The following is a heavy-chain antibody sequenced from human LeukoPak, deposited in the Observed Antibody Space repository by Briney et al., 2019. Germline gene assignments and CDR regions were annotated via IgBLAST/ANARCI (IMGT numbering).Heavy chain of an antibody. D-gene: IGHD3-22*01. CDR3: ARGAYYYED. CDR1: GFTFSSHS. CDR2: ISSSSSTI. V-gene: IGHV3-48*01. Sequence: GGSLRLSCAASGFTFSSHSMNWVRQAPGKGLEWVSYISSSSSTIYYADSVKGRFTISRDNAKNSLYLQMNSLRAEDTAVYYCARGAYYYEDWAQETLVTVSS. J-gene: IGHJ4*02.